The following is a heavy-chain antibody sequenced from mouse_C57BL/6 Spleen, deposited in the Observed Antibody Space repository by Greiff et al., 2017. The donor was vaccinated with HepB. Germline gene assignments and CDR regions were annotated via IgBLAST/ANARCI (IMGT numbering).Heavy chain of an antibody. CDR2: IYPGSGST. V-gene: IGHV1-55*01. CDR3: ARPHYYGSEDWYFDV. D-gene: IGHD1-1*01. CDR1: GYTFTSYW. J-gene: IGHJ1*03. Sequence: VQLQQPGAELVKPGASVKMSCKASGYTFTSYWITWVKQRPGQGLEWIGDIYPGSGSTNYNEKFKSKATLTVDTSSSTAYMQLSSLTSEDAAVYYCARPHYYGSEDWYFDVWGTGTTVTVSS.